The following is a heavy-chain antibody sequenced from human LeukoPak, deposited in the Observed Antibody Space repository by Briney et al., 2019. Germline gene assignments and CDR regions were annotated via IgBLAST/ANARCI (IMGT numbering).Heavy chain of an antibody. CDR1: GFTFSSYW. J-gene: IGHJ6*02. D-gene: IGHD1-1*01. Sequence: GGSLRLSCAASGFTFSSYWMSWVRQAPGKGLEWVANIKQDGSEKYYVDSVKGRFTISRDNAKNSLYLQMNSLRAEDTAVYYCAKGQYNYYYYGMDVWGQGTTVTVSS. CDR3: AKGQYNYYYYGMDV. V-gene: IGHV3-7*01. CDR2: IKQDGSEK.